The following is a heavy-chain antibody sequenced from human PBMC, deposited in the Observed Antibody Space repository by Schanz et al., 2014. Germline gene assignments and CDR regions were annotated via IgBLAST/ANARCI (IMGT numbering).Heavy chain of an antibody. CDR2: VFPNGIT. Sequence: QVQLQESGPGLMKPSQTLSLTCAVSGGSISSGGYYWSWIRQPPGKALEWVGRVFPNGITNYNPSLKSRVPIPLDTSKNQFSLTLTSLTAADTAVYYCARDTTWRLDLWGRGTLVTVSS. J-gene: IGHJ2*01. CDR1: GGSISSGGYY. CDR3: ARDTTWRLDL. D-gene: IGHD1-1*01. V-gene: IGHV4-61*02.